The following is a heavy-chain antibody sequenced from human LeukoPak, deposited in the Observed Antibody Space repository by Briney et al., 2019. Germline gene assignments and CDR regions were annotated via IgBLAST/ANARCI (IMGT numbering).Heavy chain of an antibody. Sequence: PGGSLRLSCAAPGFTMRDFVMHWVRQAPGKGLEWVAVIWNYGSQKHYIESVKGRFTISRENSMNTVSLQMSGLKVEDTGVYYCVKGADGDYNFEDGFCFESWGQGTLVTVTS. CDR2: IWNYGSQK. CDR3: VKGADGDYNFEDGFCFES. D-gene: IGHD4-17*01. J-gene: IGHJ4*02. CDR1: GFTMRDFV. V-gene: IGHV3-33*06.